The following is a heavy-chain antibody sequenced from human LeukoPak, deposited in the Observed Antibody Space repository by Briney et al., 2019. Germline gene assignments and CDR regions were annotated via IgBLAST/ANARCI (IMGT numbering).Heavy chain of an antibody. Sequence: SETLSLTCTVSGGSISGYYWSWIRQPPGEGLEWIGYIYYSGSTYYNPSLKSRVTISVDTSKNQFSVKLSSVTAADTAVYYCARSIRGYSSGWYYFDYWGQGTLITVSS. CDR1: GGSISGYY. J-gene: IGHJ4*02. CDR2: IYYSGST. V-gene: IGHV4-59*12. CDR3: ARSIRGYSSGWYYFDY. D-gene: IGHD6-19*01.